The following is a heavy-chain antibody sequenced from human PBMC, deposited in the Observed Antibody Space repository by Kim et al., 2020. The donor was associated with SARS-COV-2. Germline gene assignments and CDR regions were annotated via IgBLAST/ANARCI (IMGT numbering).Heavy chain of an antibody. CDR3: ARDRAYGDYELGCFDP. CDR1: GFTFSSYN. J-gene: IGHJ5*02. D-gene: IGHD4-17*01. Sequence: GGSLRLSCAASGFTFSSYNMNWVRQAPGKGLEWVSSISTSNNYIYYADSVKGRFTISRDNAKSSLYLQMNSLRAEDTAVYYCARDRAYGDYELGCFDPWGHGTLVTVSS. CDR2: ISTSNNYI. V-gene: IGHV3-21*01.